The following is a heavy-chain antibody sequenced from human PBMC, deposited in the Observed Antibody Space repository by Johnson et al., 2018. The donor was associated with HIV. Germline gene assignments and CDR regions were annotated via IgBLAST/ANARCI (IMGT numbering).Heavy chain of an antibody. CDR1: GFTFRSYW. CDR3: ARVISSSFWWYEAFDI. J-gene: IGHJ3*02. D-gene: IGHD2-15*01. V-gene: IGHV3-7*05. Sequence: VQLVESGGGLVQPGGSLRLSCAASGFTFRSYWMSWVRQAPGKGLEWVANINQDGNEQDYVDSVKGRFTISRDNAKNSLYLQMSSLRAEDTALYYCARVISSSFWWYEAFDIWGQGTMVTVSS. CDR2: INQDGNEQ.